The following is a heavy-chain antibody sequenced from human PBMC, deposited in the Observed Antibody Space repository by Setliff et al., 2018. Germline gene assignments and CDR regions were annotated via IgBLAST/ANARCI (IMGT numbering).Heavy chain of an antibody. J-gene: IGHJ4*02. D-gene: IGHD2-2*01. V-gene: IGHV1-18*01. CDR2: ISAYNGYI. CDR1: GYAFGSSG. Sequence: ASVKVSCKASGYAFGSSGISWVRQAPGQGLEWMGWISAYNGYIVYAQKFQGRVTMTTDTSTTTAYMEVRSLRSDDTAVCYCARDRKEIVVKPPAASLDYWGQGTQVTVSS. CDR3: ARDRKEIVVKPPAASLDY.